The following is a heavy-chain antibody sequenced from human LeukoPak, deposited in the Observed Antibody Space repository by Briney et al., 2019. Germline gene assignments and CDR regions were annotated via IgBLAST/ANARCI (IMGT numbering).Heavy chain of an antibody. Sequence: SEKVSCKASGGTFSSYAISWVRQDPGQGLEWMGRVIPIFGLANYAQKFQGRVTITADKSTSTAYMELSSLRSEDTAVYYCAINLRDGGDYFDYWGQGTLVTVSS. CDR2: VIPIFGLA. CDR1: GGTFSSYA. J-gene: IGHJ4*02. V-gene: IGHV1-69*04. CDR3: AINLRDGGDYFDY. D-gene: IGHD5-24*01.